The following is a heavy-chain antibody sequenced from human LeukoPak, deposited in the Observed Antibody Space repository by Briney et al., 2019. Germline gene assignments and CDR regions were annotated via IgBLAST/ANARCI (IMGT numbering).Heavy chain of an antibody. D-gene: IGHD2-15*01. CDR3: AKGHCSGGSCQADY. CDR1: GLTFSSFC. J-gene: IGHJ4*02. CDR2: IRWNSGSI. V-gene: IGHV3-9*03. Sequence: PGGSLRLSCGASGLTFSSFCMTWPPQAPGKGLEWVSGIRWNSGSIGYADSVKGRFTISRDNRKNSLYLQMNSLRAEDMALYYCAKGHCSGGSCQADYWGQGTLVIVSS.